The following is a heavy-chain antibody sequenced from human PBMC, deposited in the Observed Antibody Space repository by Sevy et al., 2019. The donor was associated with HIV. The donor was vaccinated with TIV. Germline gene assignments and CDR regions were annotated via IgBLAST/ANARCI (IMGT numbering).Heavy chain of an antibody. Sequence: SETLSLTCTVSGGSISSYYWSWIRQPPGKGLEWIGYIYYSGSTNYNPSLKSRVTISVDTSKNQFSLKLSSVSPADTAVYYCARDQNVGMARYGMDVWGQGTTVTVSS. V-gene: IGHV4-59*13. J-gene: IGHJ6*02. CDR3: ARDQNVGMARYGMDV. CDR1: GGSISSYY. CDR2: IYYSGST. D-gene: IGHD5-12*01.